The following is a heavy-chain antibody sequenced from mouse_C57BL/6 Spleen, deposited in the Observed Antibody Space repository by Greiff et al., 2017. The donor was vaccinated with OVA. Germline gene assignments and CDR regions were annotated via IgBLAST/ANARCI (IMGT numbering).Heavy chain of an antibody. CDR3: ARMVTTGDFDY. Sequence: QVQLKESGPELVKPGASVKISCKASGYAFSGSWMNWVKQRPGKGLEWIGRIYPGDGDTNYNGKFKGKATLTADKSSSTAYMQLSSLTSEDSAVYFCARMVTTGDFDYWGQGTTLTVSS. D-gene: IGHD2-2*01. V-gene: IGHV1-82*01. J-gene: IGHJ2*01. CDR2: IYPGDGDT. CDR1: GYAFSGSW.